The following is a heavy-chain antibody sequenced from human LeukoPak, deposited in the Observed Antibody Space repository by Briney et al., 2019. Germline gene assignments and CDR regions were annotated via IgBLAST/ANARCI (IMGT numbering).Heavy chain of an antibody. D-gene: IGHD3-22*01. CDR2: ISSSSSCR. CDR3: AXEVDYYDSXXYPAY. V-gene: IGHV3-21*01. J-gene: IGHJ4*02. Sequence: SLXXXCAASGFTFSSDSMNWVRQAPGKGLEGGSCISSSSSCRYYADSVKGRFTISRDNAKNSLYLQMNRLRAEDTAGYYCAXEVDYYDSXXYPAYWGQGTLVTVSS. CDR1: GFTFSSDS.